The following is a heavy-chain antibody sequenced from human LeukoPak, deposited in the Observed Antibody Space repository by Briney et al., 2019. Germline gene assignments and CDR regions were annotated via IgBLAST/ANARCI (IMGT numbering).Heavy chain of an antibody. J-gene: IGHJ4*02. V-gene: IGHV4-34*01. CDR3: ARGRTSGSYFDY. Sequence: SETLSLTCAVYGGSFSGYYWSWIRQPPGKGLEWIGEINHSGSTNYNPSLKSRVTISVDTSKNRFSLKLSSVTAADTAVYYCARGRTSGSYFDYWGQGTLVTVSS. CDR1: GGSFSGYY. D-gene: IGHD1-26*01. CDR2: INHSGST.